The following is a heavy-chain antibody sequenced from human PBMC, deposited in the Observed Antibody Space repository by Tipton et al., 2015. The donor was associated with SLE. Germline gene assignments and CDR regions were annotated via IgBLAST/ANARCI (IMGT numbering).Heavy chain of an antibody. CDR1: TFSFSTYD. V-gene: IGHV3-30*18. D-gene: IGHD6-19*01. CDR3: AKDLSVAVAVPLFDS. J-gene: IGHJ4*02. CDR2: ISYDGAYK. Sequence: SLRLSCAASTFSFSTYDMHWVRQAPGKGLEWVAVISYDGAYKNYGDSVKGRFTISRDNSKNTLFLQMNSLRPEDTAVYYCAKDLSVAVAVPLFDSWGQGTLVTVSS.